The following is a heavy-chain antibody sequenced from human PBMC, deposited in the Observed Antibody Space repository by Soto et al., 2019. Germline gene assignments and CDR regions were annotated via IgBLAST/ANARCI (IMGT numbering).Heavy chain of an antibody. D-gene: IGHD3-22*01. Sequence: GGSVRHSCAASGFTFSSYSMNWVRQAPGKGLEWVSYISSSSSTIYYADSVKGRFTISRDNAKNSLYLQMNSLRAEDTAVYYCARGYYDSSGYYWVFDYWGQGT. CDR2: ISSSSSTI. CDR3: ARGYYDSSGYYWVFDY. J-gene: IGHJ4*02. V-gene: IGHV3-48*01. CDR1: GFTFSSYS.